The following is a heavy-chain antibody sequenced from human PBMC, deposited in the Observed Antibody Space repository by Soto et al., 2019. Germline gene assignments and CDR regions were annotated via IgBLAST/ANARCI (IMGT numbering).Heavy chain of an antibody. J-gene: IGHJ6*02. CDR3: ASQTGSTGNYYYGMDV. V-gene: IGHV1-69*12. CDR2: IIPIFGTA. CDR1: GGTFSRYG. Sequence: QVQLVQSGAEVKKPGSSVKVSCKASGGTFSRYGISWVRQAPGQGLEWMGGIIPIFGTANYAQKFQGRVTITADESTSTAYMELSSLRPEDTAVYYCASQTGSTGNYYYGMDVWCQGTTVTVSS. D-gene: IGHD1-1*01.